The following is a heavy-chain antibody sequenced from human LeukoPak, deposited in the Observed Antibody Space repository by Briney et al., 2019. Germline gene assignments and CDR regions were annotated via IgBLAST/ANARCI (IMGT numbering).Heavy chain of an antibody. V-gene: IGHV3-48*03. Sequence: PGWPLRLSCSASGFTFSSYEMKWLRPPPGERLEWVAYMGSSGSTIYCAASVKGRFTISRDNAENSLYLQLNSMSGEETAVYYCASSGSYYVAAEYFEYWGQGTLVTVSS. CDR3: ASSGSYYVAAEYFEY. CDR1: GFTFSSYE. CDR2: MGSSGSTI. D-gene: IGHD3-10*01. J-gene: IGHJ1*01.